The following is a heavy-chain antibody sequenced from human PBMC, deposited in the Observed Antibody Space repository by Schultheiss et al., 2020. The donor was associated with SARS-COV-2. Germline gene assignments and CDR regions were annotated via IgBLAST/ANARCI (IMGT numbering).Heavy chain of an antibody. CDR3: ARDYCSGGSCYGRDYYGMDV. Sequence: GGSLRLSCAASGFTFSSYAMHWVRQAPGKGLEWVAVISYDGSNKYYADSVKGRFTISRDNAKNSLYLQMNSLRAEDTAVYYCARDYCSGGSCYGRDYYGMDVWGQGTTVTVSS. CDR1: GFTFSSYA. D-gene: IGHD2-15*01. V-gene: IGHV3-30*04. J-gene: IGHJ6*02. CDR2: ISYDGSNK.